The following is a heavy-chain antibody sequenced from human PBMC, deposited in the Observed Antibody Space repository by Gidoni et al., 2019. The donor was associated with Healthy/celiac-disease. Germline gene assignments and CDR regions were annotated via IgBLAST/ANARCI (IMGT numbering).Heavy chain of an antibody. V-gene: IGHV3-7*03. CDR1: GFTFSSYW. J-gene: IGHJ4*02. CDR2: IKQDGSGK. CDR3: ARGTWSGMVRGAEFDY. D-gene: IGHD3-10*01. Sequence: EVQLVESGGGLVQPGGALRLSCAASGFTFSSYWMSWVRQAPGKGLEWVANIKQDGSGKYYVDSVKGRFTISRDNAKNSLYLQMNSLRAEDTTVYYCARGTWSGMVRGAEFDYWGQGTLVTVSS.